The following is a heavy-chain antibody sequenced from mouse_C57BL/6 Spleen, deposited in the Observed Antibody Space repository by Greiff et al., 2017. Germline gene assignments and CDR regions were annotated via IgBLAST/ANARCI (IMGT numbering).Heavy chain of an antibody. CDR1: GYAFSSYW. J-gene: IGHJ2*01. Sequence: VKVVESGAELVKPGASVKISCKASGYAFSSYWMNWVKQRPGQGLEWIGQIYPGDGDTNYNGKFKGKATLTADKSSSTAYMQLSSLTSEDSAVFFCARSGGSSLDYWGQGTTLTVSS. D-gene: IGHD1-1*01. V-gene: IGHV1-80*01. CDR3: ARSGGSSLDY. CDR2: IYPGDGDT.